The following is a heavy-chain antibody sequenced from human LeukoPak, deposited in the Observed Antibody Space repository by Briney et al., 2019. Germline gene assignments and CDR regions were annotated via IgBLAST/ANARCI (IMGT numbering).Heavy chain of an antibody. V-gene: IGHV1-69*04. CDR3: ARDAVDTAMVVFDY. CDR2: IIPILGIA. CDR1: GGTFSSYA. Sequence: SVKVSCKASGGTFSSYAISWVRQAPGQGLEWMGRIIPILGIANYAQEFQGRVTITADKSTSTAYMELSSLRSEDTAVYYCARDAVDTAMVVFDYWGQGTLVTVSS. J-gene: IGHJ4*02. D-gene: IGHD5-18*01.